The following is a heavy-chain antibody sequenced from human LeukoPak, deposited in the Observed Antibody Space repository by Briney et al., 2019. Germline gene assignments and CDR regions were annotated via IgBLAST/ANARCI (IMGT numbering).Heavy chain of an antibody. Sequence: ASVKVSCKASGYTFTGYYMHWVRQAPGQGLEWMGWINPNSGGTNYAQKFQGRVTMTRDTSISTAHMELSRLRSDDTAVYYCARGNGGWHGLDWFDPWGQGTLVTVSS. CDR2: INPNSGGT. V-gene: IGHV1-2*02. CDR1: GYTFTGYY. CDR3: ARGNGGWHGLDWFDP. D-gene: IGHD6-19*01. J-gene: IGHJ5*02.